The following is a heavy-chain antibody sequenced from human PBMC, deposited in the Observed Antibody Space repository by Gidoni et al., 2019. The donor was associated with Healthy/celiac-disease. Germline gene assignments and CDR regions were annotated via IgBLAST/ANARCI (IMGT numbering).Heavy chain of an antibody. CDR3: AKVLRRGPVVPAAMKFDY. V-gene: IGHV3-23*01. Sequence: EVQLLESGGGLVQPGGSLRLSCAASGFSFRSYAMSWVRQAPGKGLEWVSAISGSGGSTYYADSVKGRFTISRDNSKNTLYLQMNSLRAEDTAVYYCAKVLRRGPVVPAAMKFDYWGQGTLVTVSS. CDR1: GFSFRSYA. J-gene: IGHJ4*02. D-gene: IGHD2-2*01. CDR2: ISGSGGST.